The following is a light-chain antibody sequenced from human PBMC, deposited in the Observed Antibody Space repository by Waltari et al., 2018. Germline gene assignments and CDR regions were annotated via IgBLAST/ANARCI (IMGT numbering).Light chain of an antibody. CDR3: QSYDRSLSVV. V-gene: IGLV1-40*01. CDR1: GSNIGAGYD. Sequence: QSALTQPPSVSGAPGQRVTIPCTGSGSNIGAGYDVHWYQQFPGTAPKLLLYGNNNRPSGVPDRFSASKTGTSASLAITGLQAEDEAVYYCQSYDRSLSVVFGGGTKLTVL. CDR2: GNN. J-gene: IGLJ2*01.